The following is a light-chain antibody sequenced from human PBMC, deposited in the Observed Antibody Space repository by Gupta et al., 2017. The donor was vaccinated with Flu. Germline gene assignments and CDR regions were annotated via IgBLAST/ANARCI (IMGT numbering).Light chain of an antibody. V-gene: IGLV2-14*01. CDR3: SAYTSSSTLL. J-gene: IGLJ2*01. CDR1: GSDVGAYDS. Sequence: QSALTQPASVSESPGQSITISCTGSGSDVGAYDSVSWYQHHPGKAPNLMIYDVSNRPSGVSNRFSGSKSGSTASLTISGLQADDEADYYCSAYTSSSTLLFGGGTKLTV. CDR2: DVS.